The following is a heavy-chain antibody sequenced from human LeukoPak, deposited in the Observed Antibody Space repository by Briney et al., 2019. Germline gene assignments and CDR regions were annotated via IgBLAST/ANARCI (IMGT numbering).Heavy chain of an antibody. J-gene: IGHJ5*02. CDR2: IYTSGST. Sequence: SETLSLTCTVSGGSISSYYWSWIRQPAGKGLEWIGRIYTSGSTNYNPSLKSRVTMSVDTSKNQFSLKLSSVTAAHTAVYYCAREGVRYCSSTSCSGFDPWGQGTLVTVSS. CDR3: AREGVRYCSSTSCSGFDP. D-gene: IGHD2-2*01. V-gene: IGHV4-4*07. CDR1: GGSISSYY.